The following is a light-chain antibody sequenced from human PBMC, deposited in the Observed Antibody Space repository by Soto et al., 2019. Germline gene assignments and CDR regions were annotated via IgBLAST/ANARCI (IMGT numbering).Light chain of an antibody. V-gene: IGKV1-12*01. CDR1: QGIGSW. CDR2: AAS. J-gene: IGKJ2*01. Sequence: DIPMTQSPSSVSASVGDRVTITCRASQGIGSWLAWYQQKPGRAPRLLIYAASSWPSGVPSRFSGSGSVTDITLPISSLQPEDFATYYCQQANSFPRAFGQGPKLEIK. CDR3: QQANSFPRA.